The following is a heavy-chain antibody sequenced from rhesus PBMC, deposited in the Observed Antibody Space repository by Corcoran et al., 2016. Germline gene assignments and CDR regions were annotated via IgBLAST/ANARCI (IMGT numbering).Heavy chain of an antibody. CDR2: IYWDDDK. CDR3: ARGEIVGTPFGY. Sequence: QVTLKESGPALVKPTQTLTLTCTFSGFSLTTSGMGVGWIRQPPGKALEWLAHIYWDDDKRYSTSLKSRLTISKDTSKNQVVLTMTNMDPVDTATYYCARGEIVGTPFGYWGQGVLVTVSS. V-gene: IGHV2-174*01. J-gene: IGHJ4*01. D-gene: IGHD5-24*01. CDR1: GFSLTTSGMG.